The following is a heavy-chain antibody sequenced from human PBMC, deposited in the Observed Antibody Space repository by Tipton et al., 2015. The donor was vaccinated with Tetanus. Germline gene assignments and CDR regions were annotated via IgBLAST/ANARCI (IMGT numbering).Heavy chain of an antibody. CDR1: RFTFSSYG. V-gene: IGHV3-NL1*01. Sequence: SLRLSCAASRFTFSSYGMHWVRQAPGKGLEWVSGIKWNGESTAYADSVKGRFTISRDNSKNTLSLQMNSLRGEDTAVYYCAKALGSSAWYGTWGQGTLVTVSS. D-gene: IGHD6-13*01. CDR2: IKWNGEST. CDR3: AKALGSSAWYGT. J-gene: IGHJ5*02.